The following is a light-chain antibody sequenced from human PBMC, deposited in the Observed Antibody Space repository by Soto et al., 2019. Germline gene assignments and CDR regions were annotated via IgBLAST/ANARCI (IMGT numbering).Light chain of an antibody. CDR1: QTVSSW. CDR2: DVS. Sequence: DIQMTQSPSTPSASVGDRVTITCRASQTVSSWLAWYQQKPGKAPKLLIYDVSSLESGVPSRFSGSGSGTEFTLTISSLQPDDFATYYCQQYYSYSRTFGQGTKVEVK. CDR3: QQYYSYSRT. V-gene: IGKV1-5*01. J-gene: IGKJ1*01.